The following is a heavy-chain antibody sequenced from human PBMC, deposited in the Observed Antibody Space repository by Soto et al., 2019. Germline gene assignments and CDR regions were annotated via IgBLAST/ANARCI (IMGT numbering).Heavy chain of an antibody. V-gene: IGHV3-11*01. CDR3: ARLPSLGYYYSGMDV. J-gene: IGHJ6*01. CDR1: GFTFSDYH. D-gene: IGHD3-3*01. CDR2: ISSSGNTI. Sequence: PGGSLRLSCAASGFTFSDYHMSWIRQAPGKGLEWISYISSSGNTIYYADSVKGRFTISRDNAKNSLYLQMNSLRAEDTAVYYCARLPSLGYYYSGMDVWGQGTTVTVSS.